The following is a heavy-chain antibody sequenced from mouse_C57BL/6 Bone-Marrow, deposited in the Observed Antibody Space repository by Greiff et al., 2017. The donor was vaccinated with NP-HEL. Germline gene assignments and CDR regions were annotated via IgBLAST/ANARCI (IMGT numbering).Heavy chain of an antibody. D-gene: IGHD1-1*01. CDR3: ARRGGSSPFAY. J-gene: IGHJ3*01. V-gene: IGHV1-52*01. CDR2: IDPSDSET. CDR1: GYTFTSYW. Sequence: QVQLQQPGAELVRPGSSVKLSCKASGYTFTSYWMHWVKQRPIQGLEWIGNIDPSDSETHYNQKFKDKATLTVDKSSSTAYMQLSSLTSEDSAVYYCARRGGSSPFAYWGQGTLVTVSA.